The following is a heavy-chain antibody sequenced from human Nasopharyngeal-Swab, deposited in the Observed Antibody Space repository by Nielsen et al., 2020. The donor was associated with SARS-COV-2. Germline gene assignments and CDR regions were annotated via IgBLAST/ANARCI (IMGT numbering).Heavy chain of an antibody. CDR2: ISGSGDTT. V-gene: IGHV3-23*01. CDR1: GFTFSSYA. D-gene: IGHD2-21*01. CDR3: AKAPYLRGLDV. Sequence: GGSLRLSCAASGFTFSSYAMTWVRQAPGKGLEWVSIISGSGDTTYYADSVKDRFTISRDNSKNALYLQTNSLRVEDMAVYYCAKAPYLRGLDVWGQGTTVTVSS. J-gene: IGHJ6*02.